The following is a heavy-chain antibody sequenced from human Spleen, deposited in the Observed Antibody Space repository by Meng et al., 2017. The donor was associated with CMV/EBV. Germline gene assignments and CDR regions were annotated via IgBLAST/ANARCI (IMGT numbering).Heavy chain of an antibody. CDR3: VRRGYSGPYVARFNWFDP. CDR1: GYSFTTYW. J-gene: IGHJ5*02. D-gene: IGHD5-12*01. V-gene: IGHV5-51*03. Sequence: GVEVKKPGESLKISCRASGYSFTTYWIGWVRQMPGKGLEWMGSIYPGDLDIRYGPSFQGQVTISVDKSMRTAYLHWSSLRASDTAIYYCVRRGYSGPYVARFNWFDPWGQGTLVTFSS. CDR2: IYPGDLDI.